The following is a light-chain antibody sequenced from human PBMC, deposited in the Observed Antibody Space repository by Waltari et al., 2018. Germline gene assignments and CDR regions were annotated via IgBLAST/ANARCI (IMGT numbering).Light chain of an antibody. Sequence: DIQMTQSPSSLSASAGDRVTITCRASQGISTYLNWYQQKPGKPPKRLIYAASTLESGVPSRFSGSGSGTDFTLIISSLQPEDFATYFCLQYNSNPLTFGGGTKVEIK. CDR3: LQYNSNPLT. J-gene: IGKJ4*01. CDR1: QGISTY. CDR2: AAS. V-gene: IGKV1-17*01.